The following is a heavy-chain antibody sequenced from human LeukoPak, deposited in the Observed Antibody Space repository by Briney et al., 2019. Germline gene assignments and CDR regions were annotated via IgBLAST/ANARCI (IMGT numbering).Heavy chain of an antibody. J-gene: IGHJ4*02. CDR2: ISSISNTI. CDR3: AIRGVEVAGRFDY. CDR1: ALTFSGYY. V-gene: IGHV3-11*01. Sequence: GRSLRLSCAASALTFSGYYMSWIRKAPGKGLECVSYISSISNTIDYADPVKGRFTISRNNVKNSLYLQMNSLKAEDTAVYYCAIRGVEVAGRFDYWGQGTLVSISS. D-gene: IGHD6-19*01.